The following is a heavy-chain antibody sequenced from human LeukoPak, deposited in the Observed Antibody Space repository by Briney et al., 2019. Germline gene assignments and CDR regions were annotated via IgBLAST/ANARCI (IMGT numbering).Heavy chain of an antibody. Sequence: SGVSLRLSCAASGFTVSSNYMSWVRQAPGKGLEWVSVIYSGGTTYYADSVKGRFTISRDNSKNTLYLQVNSLRAEDTAVYYCARAGSNYLYFDSWGQGTLVTVSS. J-gene: IGHJ4*02. CDR3: ARAGSNYLYFDS. D-gene: IGHD4-11*01. CDR1: GFTVSSNY. CDR2: IYSGGTT. V-gene: IGHV3-53*01.